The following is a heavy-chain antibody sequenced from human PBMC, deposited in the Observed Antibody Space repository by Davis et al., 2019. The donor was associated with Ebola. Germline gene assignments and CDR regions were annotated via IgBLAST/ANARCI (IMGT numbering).Heavy chain of an antibody. Sequence: AASVKVSCKASGYTFTGYYMHWVRQAPGQGLEWMGWINPNSGGTNYAQKFQGWVTMTRDTSISTAYMELSRLRSDDTAVYYCASTLTGPGYYYYGMDVWGQGTTVTVSS. CDR3: ASTLTGPGYYYYGMDV. CDR1: GYTFTGYY. D-gene: IGHD1-20*01. V-gene: IGHV1-2*04. CDR2: INPNSGGT. J-gene: IGHJ6*02.